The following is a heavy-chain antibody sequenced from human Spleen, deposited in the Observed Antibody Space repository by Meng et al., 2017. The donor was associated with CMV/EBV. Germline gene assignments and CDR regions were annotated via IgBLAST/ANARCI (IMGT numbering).Heavy chain of an antibody. V-gene: IGHV4-34*11. D-gene: IGHD5-12*01. CDR3: ARDSPGGYGYFDS. J-gene: IGHJ4*02. Sequence: QVRLQQWGAGLLKPSETLSLTCAVYGGSFSGYYWSWIRQPPGKGLEWIGYIHYSGTTYYNPSLKSRIAISLDTSKNQFSLNLNSVTAADAAVYYCARDSPGGYGYFDSWGQGTLVTVSS. CDR2: IHYSGTT. CDR1: GGSFSGYY.